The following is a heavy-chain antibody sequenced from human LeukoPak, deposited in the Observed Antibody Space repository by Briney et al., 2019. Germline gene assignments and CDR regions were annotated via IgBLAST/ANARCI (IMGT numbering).Heavy chain of an antibody. Sequence: VKVSCKASGGTFSSYVISWVRQAPGQGLEWMGGIIPIFGTANYAQKFQGRVTITADESTSTAYMELSSLRSEDTAVYYCARSKALRLDDIYYWGQGTLVTVSS. CDR2: IIPIFGTA. V-gene: IGHV1-69*13. J-gene: IGHJ4*02. CDR3: ARSKALRLDDIYY. CDR1: GGTFSSYV. D-gene: IGHD3-9*01.